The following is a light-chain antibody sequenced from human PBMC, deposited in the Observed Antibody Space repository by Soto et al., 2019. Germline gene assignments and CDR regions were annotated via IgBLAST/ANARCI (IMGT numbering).Light chain of an antibody. J-gene: IGKJ1*01. V-gene: IGKV3-15*01. CDR1: QSVSRN. CDR3: HQDFNLPWT. CDR2: GAS. Sequence: DIVLTQSPATLSVSPGEGASLSCRASQSVSRNLAWYKQKSGQAPRLLIYGASTRAAGVPARFSGSGSGTEFTLTISSLQSEDFAVYFCHQDFNLPWTFGQGTKVDIK.